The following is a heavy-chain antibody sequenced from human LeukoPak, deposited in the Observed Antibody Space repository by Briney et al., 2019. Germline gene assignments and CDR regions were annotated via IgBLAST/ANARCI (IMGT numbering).Heavy chain of an antibody. CDR1: GYTFTSYA. D-gene: IGHD6-19*01. CDR2: ISTYNGNT. J-gene: IGHJ4*02. CDR3: ARGSASSSGFDY. V-gene: IGHV1-18*01. Sequence: ASVKVSCKASGYTFTSYAISWVRQAPGQGLEWMAWISTYNGNTNYAQNLQGRVTMTTDSSTSTAYMELRSLRSDDTAVYYCARGSASSSGFDYWGLGTLVTVSS.